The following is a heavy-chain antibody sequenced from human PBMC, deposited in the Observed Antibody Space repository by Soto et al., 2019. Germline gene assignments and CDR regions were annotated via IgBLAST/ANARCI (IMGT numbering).Heavy chain of an antibody. CDR2: IKSKTDGGTT. Sequence: GSLRLSCAASSFTFSNAWMNWVRQAPGKGLEWVGRIKSKTDGGTTDYAAPVKGRFTISRDDSKNTLFLQMNSLKTEDTAVFYCTTSRYGEYYYGMDVWGQGTTVTVSS. CDR3: TTSRYGEYYYGMDV. CDR1: SFTFSNAW. D-gene: IGHD3-10*01. V-gene: IGHV3-15*07. J-gene: IGHJ6*02.